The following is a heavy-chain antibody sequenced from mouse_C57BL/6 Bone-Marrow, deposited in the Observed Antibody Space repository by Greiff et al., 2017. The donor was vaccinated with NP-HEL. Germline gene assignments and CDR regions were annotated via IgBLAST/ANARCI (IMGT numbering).Heavy chain of an antibody. D-gene: IGHD2-3*01. CDR3: ARDDGYYGSYWYFDV. J-gene: IGHJ1*03. CDR1: EYEFPSHD. CDR2: INSDGGST. V-gene: IGHV5-2*01. Sequence: EVKLVESGGGLVQPGESLKLSCESNEYEFPSHDMSWVRKTPEKRLELVAAINSDGGSTYYPDTMEGRFIISRDHTKKTLYLQMSSLRSEDTALYYCARDDGYYGSYWYFDVWGTGTTVTVSS.